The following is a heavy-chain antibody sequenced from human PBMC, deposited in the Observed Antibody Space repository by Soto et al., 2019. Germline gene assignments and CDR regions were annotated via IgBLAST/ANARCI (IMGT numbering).Heavy chain of an antibody. V-gene: IGHV4-59*01. D-gene: IGHD5-18*01. CDR1: GGSISSYY. CDR2: IYYSGST. J-gene: IGHJ4*02. CDR3: AREVGGYSYGFDY. Sequence: SETLSLTCTVSGGSISSYYWSWIRQPPGKGLEWIGYIYYSGSTNYNPSLKSRVNISVDTSKNQFSLKLSSVTAADTAVYYCAREVGGYSYGFDYWGQGTLVTVSS.